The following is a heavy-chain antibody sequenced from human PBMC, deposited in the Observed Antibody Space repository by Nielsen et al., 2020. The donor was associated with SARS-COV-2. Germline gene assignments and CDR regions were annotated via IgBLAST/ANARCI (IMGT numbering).Heavy chain of an antibody. J-gene: IGHJ3*02. CDR3: ARWGTVTTAADAFDI. CDR1: GFTFSSYD. Sequence: GALKISCAASGFTFSSYDMHWVRQATGKGLEWVSAIGTAGDTYYPGSVKGRFTISRENAKNSLYLQMNSLRAGDTAVYYCARWGTVTTAADAFDIWGQGTMVTVSS. V-gene: IGHV3-13*01. D-gene: IGHD4-17*01. CDR2: IGTAGDT.